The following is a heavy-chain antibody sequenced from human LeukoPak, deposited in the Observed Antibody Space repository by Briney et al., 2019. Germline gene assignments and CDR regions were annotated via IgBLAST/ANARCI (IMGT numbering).Heavy chain of an antibody. Sequence: SETLSLTCTVSGGSISSGDYYWSWIRQPQGKGLEWIGYIYYSGSTYYNPSLKSRVTIYVDTSKNQFSLKLSSVTAADTAVYYCGSASTQYYDILTGYPPDYWGQGTLVTVSS. CDR2: IYYSGST. CDR3: GSASTQYYDILTGYPPDY. V-gene: IGHV4-30-4*08. CDR1: GGSISSGDYY. D-gene: IGHD3-9*01. J-gene: IGHJ4*02.